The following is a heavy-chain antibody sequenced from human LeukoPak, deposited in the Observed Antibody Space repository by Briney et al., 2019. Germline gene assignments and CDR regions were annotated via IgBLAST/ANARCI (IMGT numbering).Heavy chain of an antibody. D-gene: IGHD3-22*01. CDR3: ARGSYYDSSGYPY. CDR1: GFTFSSYS. V-gene: IGHV3-7*03. CDR2: IKQDGSEK. J-gene: IGHJ4*02. Sequence: GGSLRLSCAASGFTFSSYSMNWVRQAPGKGLEWVANIKQDGSEKYYVDSVKGRFTISRDDAKNSLYLQMNSLRAEDTAVYYCARGSYYDSSGYPYWGQGTLVTVSS.